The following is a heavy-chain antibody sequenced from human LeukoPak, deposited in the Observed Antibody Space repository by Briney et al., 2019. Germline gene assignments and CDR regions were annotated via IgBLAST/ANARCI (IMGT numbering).Heavy chain of an antibody. J-gene: IGHJ4*02. CDR2: LYSGGGT. V-gene: IGHV3-66*01. CDR1: GFTISGHY. D-gene: IGHD3-10*01. Sequence: PGGSLRLSCAASGFTISGHYMSWVRQAPGRGLEWVSTLYSGGGTYYADSVKGRFTISRDNSKNTLYLQMNSLRDDDTAVYCCARNYYASGTYSTYFHYWGQGALVTVSS. CDR3: ARNYYASGTYSTYFHY.